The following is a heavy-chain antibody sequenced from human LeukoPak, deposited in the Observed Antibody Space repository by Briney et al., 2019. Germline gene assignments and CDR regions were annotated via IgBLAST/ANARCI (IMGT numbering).Heavy chain of an antibody. CDR2: ISWNSGSI. CDR1: GFTFDDYA. CDR3: AKDYNDYGDYVAGAFDI. D-gene: IGHD4-17*01. V-gene: IGHV3-9*01. Sequence: PGGSLRLSCAASGFTFDDYAMHWVRQAPGKGLEWVSGISWNSGSIGYADSVKGRFTISRDNAKNSLYLQMNSLRAEDTALYYCAKDYNDYGDYVAGAFDIWGQGTMVTVSS. J-gene: IGHJ3*02.